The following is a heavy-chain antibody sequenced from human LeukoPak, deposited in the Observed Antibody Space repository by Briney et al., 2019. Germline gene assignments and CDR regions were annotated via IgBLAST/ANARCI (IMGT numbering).Heavy chain of an antibody. CDR1: GGSISSSSYY. V-gene: IGHV4-39*01. J-gene: IGHJ6*03. CDR3: ASVMVGATSYYYYYYMDV. D-gene: IGHD1-26*01. Sequence: SETLSLTCTVSGGSISSSSYYWGWIRQPPGKGLEWIGSIYYSGSTCYNPSLKSRVTISVDTSKNQFSLKLSSVTAADTAVYYCASVMVGATSYYYYYYMDVWGKGTTVTVSS. CDR2: IYYSGST.